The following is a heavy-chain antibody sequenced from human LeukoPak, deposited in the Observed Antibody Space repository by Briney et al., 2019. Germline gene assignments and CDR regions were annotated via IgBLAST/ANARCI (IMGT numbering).Heavy chain of an antibody. D-gene: IGHD3-22*01. CDR2: ISAYNGNT. Sequence: ASVKVSCKASGYTFTSYGISWVRQAPGQGLEWMGWISAYNGNTNYAQKLQGRVTMTRDTSISTAYMELSRLRSDDTAVYYCARPEDYYDSSAYFYWGQGTLVTVSS. V-gene: IGHV1-18*01. CDR1: GYTFTSYG. J-gene: IGHJ4*02. CDR3: ARPEDYYDSSAYFY.